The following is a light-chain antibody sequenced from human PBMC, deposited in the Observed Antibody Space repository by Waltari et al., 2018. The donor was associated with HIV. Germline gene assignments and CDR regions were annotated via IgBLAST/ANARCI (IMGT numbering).Light chain of an antibody. V-gene: IGLV1-44*01. CDR1: GSNIGSKN. Sequence: QSVLTQSPSASGTPGQRVTISCSGSGSNIGSKNLPWYQQVPGTAPKLLIYRNNRRPSGVPDRFSGSKSGASASLAISGLQSEDEADYYCAAWDDSLNGPVFGGGTRLTVL. J-gene: IGLJ2*01. CDR3: AAWDDSLNGPV. CDR2: RNN.